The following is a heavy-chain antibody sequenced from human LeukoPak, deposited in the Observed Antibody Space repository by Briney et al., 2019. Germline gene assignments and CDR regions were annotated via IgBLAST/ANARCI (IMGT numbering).Heavy chain of an antibody. J-gene: IGHJ4*02. D-gene: IGHD1-26*01. CDR3: AKKHPISPMVGTTLDS. CDR1: GFTFSSYA. Sequence: KSGGSLRLSCAASGFTFSSYAMSWVRQAPGKGLEWVSAISDRGGSTYYADSVKGRFTVSRDNSKNTLYLQMNGLRAEDTAVYYCAKKHPISPMVGTTLDSWGQGTLVTVSS. V-gene: IGHV3-23*01. CDR2: ISDRGGST.